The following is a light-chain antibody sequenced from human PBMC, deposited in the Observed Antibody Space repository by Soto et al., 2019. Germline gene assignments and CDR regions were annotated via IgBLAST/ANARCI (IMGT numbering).Light chain of an antibody. Sequence: EIVMTQSPATLSVSPGERATLSCRASQSVSSNLAWYQQKPGQAPRLLIYGASTSATGIPARFSGSGSWTEFTLTISSLQSEDFAVYYCQQYNNWPPWTFGQGTKGEIK. CDR3: QQYNNWPPWT. CDR1: QSVSSN. J-gene: IGKJ1*01. V-gene: IGKV3-15*01. CDR2: GAS.